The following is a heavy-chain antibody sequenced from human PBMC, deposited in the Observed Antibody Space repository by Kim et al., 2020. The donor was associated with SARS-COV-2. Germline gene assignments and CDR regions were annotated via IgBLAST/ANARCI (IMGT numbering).Heavy chain of an antibody. J-gene: IGHJ4*02. V-gene: IGHV3-30*04. CDR3: ARDGLITMIVVAIWSGLDY. CDR2: ISYDGSNK. D-gene: IGHD3-22*01. Sequence: GGSLRLSCAASGFTFSSYAMHWVRQAPGKGLEWVAVISYDGSNKYYADSVKGRFTISRDNSKNTLYLQMNSLRAEDTAVYYCARDGLITMIVVAIWSGLDYWGQGTLVTVSS. CDR1: GFTFSSYA.